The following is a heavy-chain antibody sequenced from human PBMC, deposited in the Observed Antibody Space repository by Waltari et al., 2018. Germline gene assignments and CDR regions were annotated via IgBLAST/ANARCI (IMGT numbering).Heavy chain of an antibody. CDR2: IKQDGSQK. Sequence: EVQLVESGGGLVQPGGSLRLSCAASGFTFSRYVMSWVRQAPGKGLEWVANIKQDGSQKNYVDSVKGRFTISRDNAKNSLSLQMNSLRAEDTALYYCARGLREESSVGFDLWGQGTMVTVSS. J-gene: IGHJ3*01. D-gene: IGHD2-15*01. CDR1: GFTFSRYV. V-gene: IGHV3-7*01. CDR3: ARGLREESSVGFDL.